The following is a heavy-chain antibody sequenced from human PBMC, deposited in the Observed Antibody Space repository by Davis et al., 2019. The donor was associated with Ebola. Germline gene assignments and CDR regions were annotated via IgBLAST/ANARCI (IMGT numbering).Heavy chain of an antibody. V-gene: IGHV3-74*01. D-gene: IGHD3-10*01. CDR3: AKDFGGHSDF. CDR2: MNEDGTIT. CDR1: GFTLSSYW. J-gene: IGHJ4*02. Sequence: PGGSLRLSCAASGFTLSSYWIHWVRQAPGKGLVWVSRMNEDGTITSYADSVRGRFTIFRDNAKNTLYLQMNNLGPEDTAIYYCAKDFGGHSDFWGQGTLVTVSS.